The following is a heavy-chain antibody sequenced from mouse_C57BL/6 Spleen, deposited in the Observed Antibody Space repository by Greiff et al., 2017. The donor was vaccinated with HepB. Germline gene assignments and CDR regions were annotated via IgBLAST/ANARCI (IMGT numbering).Heavy chain of an antibody. CDR2: ISSGGSYT. D-gene: IGHD1-1*01. CDR3: ARHEDYGSSFDY. J-gene: IGHJ2*01. V-gene: IGHV5-6*01. Sequence: EVKLQESGGDLVKPGGSLKLSCAASGFTFSSYGMSWVRQTPDKRLEWVATISSGGSYTYYPDSVKGRFTISRDNAKNTLYLQMSSLKSEDTAMYYCARHEDYGSSFDYWGQGTTLTVSS. CDR1: GFTFSSYG.